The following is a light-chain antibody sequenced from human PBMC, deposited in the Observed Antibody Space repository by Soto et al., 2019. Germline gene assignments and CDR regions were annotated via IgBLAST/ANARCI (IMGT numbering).Light chain of an antibody. V-gene: IGKV3-20*01. Sequence: EIVLTQSPATLSLSPGERATLSCRASQSVSSSYLAWYQQKPGQAPRLLIYGASSRATGIPDRFSGSGSGTEFTLTISSLQPDDFATYYCQQYNSYPYTFGQGTRLEIK. CDR3: QQYNSYPYT. CDR1: QSVSSSY. J-gene: IGKJ5*01. CDR2: GAS.